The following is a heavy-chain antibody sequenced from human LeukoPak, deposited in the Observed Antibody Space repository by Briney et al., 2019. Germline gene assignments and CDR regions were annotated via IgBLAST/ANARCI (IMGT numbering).Heavy chain of an antibody. CDR3: TREPDIVVVPAAMSYYYYYMDV. V-gene: IGHV3-49*03. CDR2: IRSKAYGGTT. Sequence: PGGSLRLSCTASGFTFGDYAMSWFRQAPGRGLEWVGFIRSKAYGGTTEYAASVKGRFTISRDDSKSIAYLQMNSLKTEDTAVYYCTREPDIVVVPAAMSYYYYYMDVWGKGTTVTVSS. J-gene: IGHJ6*03. D-gene: IGHD2-2*01. CDR1: GFTFGDYA.